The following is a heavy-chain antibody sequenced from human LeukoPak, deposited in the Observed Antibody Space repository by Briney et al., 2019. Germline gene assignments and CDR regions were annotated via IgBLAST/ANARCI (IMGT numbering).Heavy chain of an antibody. D-gene: IGHD1-7*01. CDR3: AKEGGTGTRFDY. J-gene: IGHJ4*02. Sequence: GGSLRLSCAASGFTFSSSAMSWVRQAPGKGLCRVSAISGSGTGTYYADSVKGRFTISRDNSKNTLYLQMNSLRAEDTAVYYCAKEGGTGTRFDYWGQGTLVTVSS. CDR1: GFTFSSSA. V-gene: IGHV3-23*01. CDR2: ISGSGTGT.